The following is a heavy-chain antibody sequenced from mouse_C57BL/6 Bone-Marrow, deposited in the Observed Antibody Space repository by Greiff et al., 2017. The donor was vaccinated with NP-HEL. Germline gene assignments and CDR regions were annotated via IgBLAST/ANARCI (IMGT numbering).Heavy chain of an antibody. CDR1: GYTFTDYY. V-gene: IGHV1-26*01. CDR2: INPNNGGT. J-gene: IGHJ2*01. Sequence: VQLQQPGTELVKPGASVKISCKASGYTFTDYYMNWVKQSHGKSLEWIGDINPNNGGTSYNQKFKGKATLTVDKSSSTAYMELRSLTSEDSAVYYCARGGNPAWGQGTTLTVSS. D-gene: IGHD2-1*01. CDR3: ARGGNPA.